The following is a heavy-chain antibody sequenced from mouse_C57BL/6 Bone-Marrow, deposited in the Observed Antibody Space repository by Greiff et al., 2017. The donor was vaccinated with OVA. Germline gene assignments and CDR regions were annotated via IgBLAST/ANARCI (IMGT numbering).Heavy chain of an antibody. D-gene: IGHD4-1*01. Sequence: VHVKQSGAELVRPGSSVKMSCKTSGYTFTSYGINWVKQRPGQGLEWIGYIYIGNGYTEYNEKFKGKATLTSDTSSSTAYMQLSSLTCEESAVYVCSRDETGRGDYWGQGTSVTVSS. CDR1: GYTFTSYG. V-gene: IGHV1-58*01. CDR2: IYIGNGYT. J-gene: IGHJ4*01. CDR3: SRDETGRGDY.